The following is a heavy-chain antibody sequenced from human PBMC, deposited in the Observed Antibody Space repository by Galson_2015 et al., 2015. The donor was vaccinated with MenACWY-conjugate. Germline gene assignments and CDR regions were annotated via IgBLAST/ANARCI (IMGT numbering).Heavy chain of an antibody. Sequence: SLRLSCAASGFTFSSYWMSWVRQAPGKGPQWVANIKQDGSEKNYVDSVKGRFTISRDNAKNSLYLQMNSLTAEDMAVYYCAGRSRTFDYWGQGTLVTVSS. J-gene: IGHJ4*02. D-gene: IGHD1-7*01. V-gene: IGHV3-7*03. CDR1: GFTFSSYW. CDR2: IKQDGSEK. CDR3: AGRSRTFDY.